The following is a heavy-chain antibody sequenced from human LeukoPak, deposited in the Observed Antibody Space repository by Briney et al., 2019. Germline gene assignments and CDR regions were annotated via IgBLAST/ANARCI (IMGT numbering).Heavy chain of an antibody. V-gene: IGHV3-30*03. CDR1: GFTFSSYG. J-gene: IGHJ6*03. D-gene: IGHD4-11*01. CDR3: AGPLTTSSYYYYYMDV. Sequence: PGGSLRLSCAASGFTFSSYGMHWVRQAPGKGLEWVAVISYDGSNKYYADSVKGRFTISRDNAKNSLYLQMNSLRAEDTAVYYCAGPLTTSSYYYYYMDVWGKGTTVTVSS. CDR2: ISYDGSNK.